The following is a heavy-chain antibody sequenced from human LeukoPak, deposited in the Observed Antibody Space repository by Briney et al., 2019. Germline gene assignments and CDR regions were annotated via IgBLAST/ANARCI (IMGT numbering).Heavy chain of an antibody. CDR2: IGTNEART. D-gene: IGHD2/OR15-2a*01. V-gene: IGHV3-23*01. CDR1: GFTFSGYA. CDR3: AKDLDSTDLYDNAD. J-gene: IGHJ1*01. Sequence: GGSLRLSCVASGFTFSGYAMNWVRQTPGKRLEWVSLIGTNEARTHYADSVKGRFTISRDNSKNTLFLQMHSVRAEDTAVYYCAKDLDSTDLYDNADWGQGTLVTVSS.